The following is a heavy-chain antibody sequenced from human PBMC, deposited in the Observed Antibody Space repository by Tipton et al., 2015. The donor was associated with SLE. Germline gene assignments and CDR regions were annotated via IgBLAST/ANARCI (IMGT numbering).Heavy chain of an antibody. D-gene: IGHD3-10*01. CDR3: ARGDAGRSDY. CDR1: GFSPSICCY. CDR2: IYHSGRT. J-gene: IGHJ4*02. V-gene: IGHV4-38-2*02. Sequence: TLSLTCPVSGFSPSICCYWGWIRQPPGEGLEWVGSIYHSGRTNDNPSLKSRVTISVDTSKNQFSLQLSSVTAAGTAVYYCARGDAGRSDYWGQGTQVTAPS.